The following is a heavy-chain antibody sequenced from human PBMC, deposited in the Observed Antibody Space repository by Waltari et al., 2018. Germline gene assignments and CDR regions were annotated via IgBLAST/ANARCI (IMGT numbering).Heavy chain of an antibody. CDR3: AREYCGGDCRLFDY. Sequence: LVQSGSEVIKPGASVKVSCKVSSDAITEHYIHWVRQAPGQGLEWMGWINPNGGATNYARNFRGRITVTWDTSATTSSMGLSGLRSDDTAVYYCAREYCGGDCRLFDYWGQGTLVSVSS. V-gene: IGHV1-2*02. D-gene: IGHD2-21*02. CDR2: INPNGGAT. CDR1: SDAITEHY. J-gene: IGHJ4*01.